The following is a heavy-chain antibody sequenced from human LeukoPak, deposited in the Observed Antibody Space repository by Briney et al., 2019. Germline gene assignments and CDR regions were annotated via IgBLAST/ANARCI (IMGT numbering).Heavy chain of an antibody. D-gene: IGHD2-2*01. J-gene: IGHJ4*02. Sequence: ASVKVSCKASGYTFTGYYMHWVRQAPGQGLAWMGWINPNSGGTNYAQKFQGRVTMTRDTSISTAYMELSRLRSDDTAVYYCASLTDIVVVPAAHGGVYYFDYWGQGTLVTVSS. CDR2: INPNSGGT. CDR3: ASLTDIVVVPAAHGGVYYFDY. CDR1: GYTFTGYY. V-gene: IGHV1-2*02.